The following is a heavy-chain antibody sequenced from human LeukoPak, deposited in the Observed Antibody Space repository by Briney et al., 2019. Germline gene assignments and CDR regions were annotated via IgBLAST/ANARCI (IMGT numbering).Heavy chain of an antibody. D-gene: IGHD4-23*01. CDR3: ARTTVVTPRYFDY. V-gene: IGHV3-23*01. CDR2: ISGSGGST. J-gene: IGHJ4*02. CDR1: GFTFSSYA. Sequence: GGSLRLSCAASGFTFSSYAMSWVRQAPGKGLEWVSAISGSGGSTYYADSVKGRFTISRDNSKNTLYLQMNSLRAEDTAVYYCARTTVVTPRYFDYWGQGTLVTVSS.